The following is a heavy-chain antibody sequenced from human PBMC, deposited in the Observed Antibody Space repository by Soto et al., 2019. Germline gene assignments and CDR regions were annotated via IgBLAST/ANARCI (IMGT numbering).Heavy chain of an antibody. Sequence: PGGSLRLSCAASGFSFSSLAMSWVRQAPGKGLEWVSSISGRGVDTLYADSVKGRFTISRDNSRNTLYLQVNSLRAEDTAVYYCAKSLAYCGSDCYPYFEYWGQGALVTVSS. V-gene: IGHV3-23*01. CDR2: ISGRGVDT. CDR3: AKSLAYCGSDCYPYFEY. CDR1: GFSFSSLA. D-gene: IGHD2-21*02. J-gene: IGHJ4*02.